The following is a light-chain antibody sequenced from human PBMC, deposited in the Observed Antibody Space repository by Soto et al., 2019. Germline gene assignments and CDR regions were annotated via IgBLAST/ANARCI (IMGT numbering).Light chain of an antibody. Sequence: DTQITQSPSTLSASVGDTVTITCRASQSINSWLAWYQQKPGKAPNLLIHRASTLQSGVPSRFSGSGSGTEFTLTITGLQPDDFATYYCQHYNTYPYTFGQGTRLEIK. J-gene: IGKJ5*01. CDR1: QSINSW. V-gene: IGKV1-5*03. CDR3: QHYNTYPYT. CDR2: RAS.